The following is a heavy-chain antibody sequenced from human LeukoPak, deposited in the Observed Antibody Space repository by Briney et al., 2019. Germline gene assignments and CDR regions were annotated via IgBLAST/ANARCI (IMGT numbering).Heavy chain of an antibody. CDR2: INHSGST. D-gene: IGHD1-20*01. CDR1: GGSFSGYY. V-gene: IGHV4-34*01. Sequence: SETLSLTCAVYGGSFSGYYWSWIRQPPGKGLDWIGEINHSGSTNYNPSLKSRVTISVDTSKNQFSLKLSSVTAADTAVYYCARGITHPYYFDYWGRGTLVTVSS. J-gene: IGHJ4*02. CDR3: ARGITHPYYFDY.